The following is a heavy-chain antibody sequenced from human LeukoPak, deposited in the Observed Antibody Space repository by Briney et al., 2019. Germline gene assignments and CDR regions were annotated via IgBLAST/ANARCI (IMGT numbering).Heavy chain of an antibody. CDR3: ARTDGGATPGILDY. CDR2: IKQDGSET. Sequence: PGGSLRLSCAASEFTFSNYWMSWVRQAPGKGLEWVASIKQDGSETSYVDSVKGRFTISRDNAKNSLYLQINSLRAEDTAVYYCARTDGGATPGILDYWGRGTLVTVSS. CDR1: EFTFSNYW. D-gene: IGHD1-26*01. J-gene: IGHJ4*02. V-gene: IGHV3-7*01.